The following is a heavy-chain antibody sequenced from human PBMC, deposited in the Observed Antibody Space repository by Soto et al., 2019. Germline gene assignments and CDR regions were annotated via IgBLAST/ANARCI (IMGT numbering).Heavy chain of an antibody. V-gene: IGHV1-24*01. D-gene: IGHD1-7*01. CDR2: FDPEDGET. CDR3: ATVWHVTGTTWYYYGMDV. Sequence: GASVKVSCKVSGYTLTELSMHWVRQAPGKGLEWMGGFDPEDGETIYAQKFQGRVTMTEDTSTDTAYMELSSLRSEDTAVYYCATVWHVTGTTWYYYGMDVWGQGTTVPSP. CDR1: GYTLTELS. J-gene: IGHJ6*02.